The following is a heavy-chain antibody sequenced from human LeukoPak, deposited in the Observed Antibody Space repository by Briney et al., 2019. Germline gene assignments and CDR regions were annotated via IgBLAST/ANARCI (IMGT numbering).Heavy chain of an antibody. J-gene: IGHJ6*02. CDR1: GFTFSSYA. V-gene: IGHV3-23*01. CDR3: AKASGFMDV. Sequence: GGSLRLSCAASGFTFSSYAMRWVRPAPGKGLEWVSPMSGTGGDTYSADSVKGRFTVSRDNSKNTLHVQMNSLRADDTAVYYCAKASGFMDVWGQGTTVTVSS. CDR2: MSGTGGDT.